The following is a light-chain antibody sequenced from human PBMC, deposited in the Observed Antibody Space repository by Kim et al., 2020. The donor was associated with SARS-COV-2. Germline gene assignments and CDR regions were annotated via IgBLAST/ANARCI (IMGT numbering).Light chain of an antibody. CDR3: QQSSNLPPT. V-gene: IGKV1-39*01. J-gene: IGKJ1*01. CDR1: QSISKY. Sequence: DIQMTQSPSSLSASVGDRVTITCRASQSISKYLNRYQQKQGKAPKLLIFYASRLKDGVPSRFTGGGSGTDFTLTISDLQPEDFGTYYCQQSSNLPPTFGQGTKVDIK. CDR2: YAS.